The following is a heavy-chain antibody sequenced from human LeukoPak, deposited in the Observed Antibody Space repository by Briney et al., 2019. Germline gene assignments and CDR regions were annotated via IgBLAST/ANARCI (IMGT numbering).Heavy chain of an antibody. D-gene: IGHD2-2*01. Sequence: GGSLRLSCAASGFTFSSYAMSWVRQAPGKGLEWVSAISGSGGSTYYAESVKGRFTISRDNSKNTLYLQMNSLRAEDPAVYYCANGGDRGYIVAVPAAMPVYWGQGTLVTVSS. CDR2: ISGSGGST. V-gene: IGHV3-23*01. CDR3: ANGGDRGYIVAVPAAMPVY. CDR1: GFTFSSYA. J-gene: IGHJ4*02.